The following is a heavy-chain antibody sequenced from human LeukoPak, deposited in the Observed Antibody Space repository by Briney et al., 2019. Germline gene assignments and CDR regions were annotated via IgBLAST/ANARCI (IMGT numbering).Heavy chain of an antibody. J-gene: IGHJ4*02. CDR2: INHSGST. Sequence: SETLSLTCAVYGGSFSGYYWSWIRQPPGKGLEWIGEINHSGSTNYNPSLKSRVTISVDTSKNQSSLKLSSVTAADTAVYYCARGAHARPVDYWGQGTLVTVSS. CDR1: GGSFSGYY. CDR3: ARGAHARPVDY. V-gene: IGHV4-34*01. D-gene: IGHD6-6*01.